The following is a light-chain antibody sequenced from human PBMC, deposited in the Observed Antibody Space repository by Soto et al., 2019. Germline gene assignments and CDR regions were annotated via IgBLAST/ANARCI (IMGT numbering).Light chain of an antibody. J-gene: IGKJ4*01. CDR2: GIS. CDR1: QSVNSN. V-gene: IGKV3-15*01. CDR3: QQYNSWPLT. Sequence: EMVMTQSPAILSVSPGESATLSCRASQSVNSNYLAWYQQHPGQPPRLLIYGISTRATGIPARFSGSGSGTEFTLTISSLQSEDFAVYYCQQYNSWPLTFGGGTKV.